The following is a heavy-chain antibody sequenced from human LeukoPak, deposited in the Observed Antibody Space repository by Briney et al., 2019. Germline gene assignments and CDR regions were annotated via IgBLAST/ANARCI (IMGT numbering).Heavy chain of an antibody. J-gene: IGHJ4*02. V-gene: IGHV1-69*06. D-gene: IGHD6-19*01. CDR2: IIPIFGTA. CDR3: ARHFYSGWYDREFDY. Sequence: SVKVSCKASGGTFSSYAISWVRQAPGQGLEWMGGIIPIFGTANYAQKFQGRVTITADKSTGTAYMELSSLRSEDTAVYYCARHFYSGWYDREFDYWGQGTLVTVSS. CDR1: GGTFSSYA.